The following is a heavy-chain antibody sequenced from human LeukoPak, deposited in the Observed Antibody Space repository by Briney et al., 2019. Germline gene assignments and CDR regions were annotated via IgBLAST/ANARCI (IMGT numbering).Heavy chain of an antibody. CDR1: GFTFSTNA. Sequence: GGSLRLSCLTSGFTFSTNAMSWVRQAPGKGLEWISGISGSGASTYYADSVTGRFTISRDNSRNTLYLQMNSLRGDDTAVYYCAKDVGKWESLHFFDYWGQGTPVTVSS. D-gene: IGHD1-26*01. CDR3: AKDVGKWESLHFFDY. CDR2: ISGSGAST. V-gene: IGHV3-23*01. J-gene: IGHJ4*02.